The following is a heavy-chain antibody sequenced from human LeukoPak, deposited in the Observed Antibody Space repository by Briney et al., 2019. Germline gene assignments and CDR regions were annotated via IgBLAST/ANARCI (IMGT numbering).Heavy chain of an antibody. CDR2: ISSSSSYI. V-gene: IGHV3-21*01. D-gene: IGHD5-18*01. CDR1: GFTFSSYS. CDR3: ARGGVDTAMASY. Sequence: GGSLRLSCAASGFTFSSYSMNWVRQAPGKGLEWVSSISSSSSYIYYADSVKGRFIISRDNAKNSLYLQMNSLRAEDTAVYYCARGGVDTAMASYWGQGTLVTVSS. J-gene: IGHJ4*02.